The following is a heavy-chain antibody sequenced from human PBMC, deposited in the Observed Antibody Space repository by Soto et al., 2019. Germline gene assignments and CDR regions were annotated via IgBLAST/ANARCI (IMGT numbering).Heavy chain of an antibody. Sequence: PGGSLRLSCAASGFNLGTFTMNWVRQAPGKGLEWVSSIGTTSTFIFSADSVRGRFTISRDNSKNTLSLQMTSLRAEATAVYYCAKVMGSTSSTANFDYWGRGTLVTVSS. D-gene: IGHD3-10*01. CDR1: GFNLGTFT. V-gene: IGHV3-21*04. CDR2: IGTTSTFI. CDR3: AKVMGSTSSTANFDY. J-gene: IGHJ4*02.